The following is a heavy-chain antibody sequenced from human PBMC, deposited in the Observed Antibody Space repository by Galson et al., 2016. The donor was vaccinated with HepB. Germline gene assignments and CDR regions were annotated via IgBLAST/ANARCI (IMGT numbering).Heavy chain of an antibody. Sequence: SLRLSCAASGFSFSNFAMSWVRQAPGKGLEWVSAISGSGGGAYYADSVKGRFTISRDNSKNTVFLQMNSLRADDSAVYKCVKHSGFDRISFDDWGQGTRVTVSS. J-gene: IGHJ4*02. CDR1: GFSFSNFA. CDR2: ISGSGGGA. D-gene: IGHD5-12*01. V-gene: IGHV3-23*01. CDR3: VKHSGFDRISFDD.